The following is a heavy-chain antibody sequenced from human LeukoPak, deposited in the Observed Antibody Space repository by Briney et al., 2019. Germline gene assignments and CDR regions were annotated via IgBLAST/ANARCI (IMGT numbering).Heavy chain of an antibody. V-gene: IGHV4-30-4*01. D-gene: IGHD3-16*01. J-gene: IGHJ4*02. Sequence: PSQTLSLTCTVSGGSMSSGNYYWSWVRQPPGQGLEWIGEISLAGQTNYNPSLNGRVTMSLDKSSNQLSLHLTSVTAADTATYYCSRERGPFCPFGYWGQGTLVIVSS. CDR2: ISLAGQT. CDR3: SRERGPFCPFGY. CDR1: GGSMSSGNYY.